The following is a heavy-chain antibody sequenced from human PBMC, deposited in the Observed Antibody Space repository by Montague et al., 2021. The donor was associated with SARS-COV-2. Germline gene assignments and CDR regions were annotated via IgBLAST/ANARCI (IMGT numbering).Heavy chain of an antibody. V-gene: IGHV3-48*03. CDR1: GFIFSSYE. J-gene: IGHJ6*02. CDR3: ARDRDWDDWCGMDV. D-gene: IGHD2-21*01. CDR2: ISSSGGGSTK. Sequence: SLRLSCAASGFIFSSYEMNWVRQAPGKGLEWISYISSSGGGSTKHYTXSVKGRFTISRDNAKSSLYLQMNSLRVEDTAIYYCARDRDWDDWCGMDVWGQGTTVTVSS.